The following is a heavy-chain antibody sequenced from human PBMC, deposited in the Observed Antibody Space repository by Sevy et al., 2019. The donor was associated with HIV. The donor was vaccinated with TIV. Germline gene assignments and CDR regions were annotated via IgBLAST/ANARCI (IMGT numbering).Heavy chain of an antibody. V-gene: IGHV3-23*01. CDR1: GFTFSKYS. CDR3: AREGCTKPHDY. J-gene: IGHJ4*02. Sequence: GGSLGLSCAASGFTFSKYSMSWVRQPPGKGLEWVSTLSFGCGEINYADSVKGRFTISRDNSKNSVYLQMNNLRPEDTAVYYCAREGCTKPHDYWGQGTLVTVSS. CDR2: LSFGCGEI. D-gene: IGHD2-8*01.